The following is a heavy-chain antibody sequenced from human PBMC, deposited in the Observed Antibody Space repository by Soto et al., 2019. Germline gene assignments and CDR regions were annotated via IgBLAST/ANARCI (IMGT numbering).Heavy chain of an antibody. Sequence: GGSLRLSCAASGFTFSSYGMHWVRQAPGKGLEWVAVISYDGSNKYYADSVKGRFTISRDNSKNTLYLQMNSLRAEDTAVYYCAKEVYYGDYDYYYYGMDVWGQGTTVTSP. CDR2: ISYDGSNK. CDR1: GFTFSSYG. D-gene: IGHD4-17*01. V-gene: IGHV3-30*18. J-gene: IGHJ6*02. CDR3: AKEVYYGDYDYYYYGMDV.